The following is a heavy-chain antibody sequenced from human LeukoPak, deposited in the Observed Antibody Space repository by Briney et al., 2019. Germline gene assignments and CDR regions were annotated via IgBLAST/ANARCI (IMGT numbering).Heavy chain of an antibody. V-gene: IGHV4-39*01. Sequence: PSETLSLTCTVSGGSISSSSYYWGWIRQPPGKGLEWIGSIYYSGSTYYNPSLKSRVTISVDTSKNQFSLKLSSVTAADTAVYYCASDSSSWGEFDYWGQGTLVTVSS. CDR3: ASDSSSWGEFDY. CDR2: IYYSGST. CDR1: GGSISSSSYY. D-gene: IGHD6-13*01. J-gene: IGHJ4*02.